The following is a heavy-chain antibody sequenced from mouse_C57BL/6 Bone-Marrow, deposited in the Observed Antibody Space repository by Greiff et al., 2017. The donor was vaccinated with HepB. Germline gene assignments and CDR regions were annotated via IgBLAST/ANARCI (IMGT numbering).Heavy chain of an antibody. J-gene: IGHJ4*01. V-gene: IGHV10-1*01. Sequence: EVMLMESGGGLVQPKGSLKLSCAASGFSFNTYAMNWVRQAPGKGLEWVARIRSKSNNYATYYADSVKDRFTISRDDENSMLYLQMNNMKTEDTAMYYCERHMNYDAMYYWGQGTSVTVSS. CDR2: IRSKSNNYAT. CDR1: GFSFNTYA. D-gene: IGHD2-3*01. CDR3: ERHMNYDAMYY.